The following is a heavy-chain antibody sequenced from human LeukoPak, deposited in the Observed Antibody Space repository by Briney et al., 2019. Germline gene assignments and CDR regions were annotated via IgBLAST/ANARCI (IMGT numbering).Heavy chain of an antibody. J-gene: IGHJ4*02. D-gene: IGHD2-8*01. CDR2: IYSGGST. CDR1: GFTVSSNY. Sequence: PGGSLRLSCAASGFTVSSNYMSWVRQAPGKGLEWVSVIYSGGSTYYADSVKGRFTISRDNSKNTLYLQMNSLRAEDTAVYYCARGVNNGHFYYFDYWGQGTLVTVSS. CDR3: ARGVNNGHFYYFDY. V-gene: IGHV3-66*01.